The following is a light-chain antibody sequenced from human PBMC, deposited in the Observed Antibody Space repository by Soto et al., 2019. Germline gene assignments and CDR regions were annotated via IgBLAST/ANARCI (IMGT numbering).Light chain of an antibody. CDR1: SSNIASHT. V-gene: IGLV1-44*01. J-gene: IGLJ2*01. CDR3: AAWDDSLNAVV. Sequence: QSVLSQPPSASGTPGQRVTISCSGSSSNIASHTVNWYRHLPGTAPKLLMYSNNQRPSGVPDRFSGSKSGTSASLAISGLQSEDEADYYCAAWDDSLNAVVFGGGTKLTVL. CDR2: SNN.